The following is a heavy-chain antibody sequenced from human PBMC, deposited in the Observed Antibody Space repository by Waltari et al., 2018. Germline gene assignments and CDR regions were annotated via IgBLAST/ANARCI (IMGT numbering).Heavy chain of an antibody. CDR3: ARDVSTAAGLYYFDY. CDR1: GYTFTGYY. J-gene: IGHJ4*02. V-gene: IGHV1-2*02. Sequence: QVQLVQSGAEVKKPGASVKVSCKASGYTFTGYYMHWVRPAPGQGLEWMGLINPNSGGTNYAQKFQGRVTMTRDTSISTAYMELSRLRSDDTAVYYCARDVSTAAGLYYFDYWGQGTLVTVSS. D-gene: IGHD6-13*01. CDR2: INPNSGGT.